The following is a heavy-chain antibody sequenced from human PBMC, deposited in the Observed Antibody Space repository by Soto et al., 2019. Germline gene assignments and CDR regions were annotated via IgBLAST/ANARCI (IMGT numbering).Heavy chain of an antibody. J-gene: IGHJ6*02. V-gene: IGHV1-69*01. D-gene: IGHD1-20*01. CDR1: GGTFSSYA. Sequence: QVQLVQSGAEVKKPGSSVKVSCKASGGTFSSYAISWVRQAPGQGLEWLGGIIPIFGTANYAQKFQGRVTLTADESTSTAYMELSSLRSEDTAVYSCARVIASITGTLNYYYYGMDVWGQGTTVTVSS. CDR2: IIPIFGTA. CDR3: ARVIASITGTLNYYYYGMDV.